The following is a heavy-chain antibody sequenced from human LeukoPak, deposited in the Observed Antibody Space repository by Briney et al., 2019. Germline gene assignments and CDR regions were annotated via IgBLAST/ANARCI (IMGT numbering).Heavy chain of an antibody. CDR3: AKGPTAAGTFRGDY. J-gene: IGHJ4*02. CDR2: ISGSGGST. Sequence: GESLKISCAASGFTFSNCAMSWVRQAPGKGLEWVSTISGSGGSTYYADSVKGRFTISRDNSKNTLYVQMNSLRAEDTAVYYCAKGPTAAGTFRGDYWGQGTLVTVSS. V-gene: IGHV3-23*01. D-gene: IGHD6-13*01. CDR1: GFTFSNCA.